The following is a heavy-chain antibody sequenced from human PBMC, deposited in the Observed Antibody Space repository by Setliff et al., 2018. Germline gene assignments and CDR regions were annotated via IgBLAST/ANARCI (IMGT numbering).Heavy chain of an antibody. V-gene: IGHV1-18*01. CDR2: ISPIYGYT. CDR1: GFVFTNYA. CDR3: AREGGDGDSSGYYPPLDY. Sequence: ASVKVSCKTSGFVFTNYAITWVRQAPGQGLEWMGWISPIYGYTNYAQNLQDRVTMTTDTSTSTAYMELRSLRSDDAAIYYCAREGGDGDSSGYYPPLDYWGQGTLVTVSS. D-gene: IGHD3-22*01. J-gene: IGHJ4*02.